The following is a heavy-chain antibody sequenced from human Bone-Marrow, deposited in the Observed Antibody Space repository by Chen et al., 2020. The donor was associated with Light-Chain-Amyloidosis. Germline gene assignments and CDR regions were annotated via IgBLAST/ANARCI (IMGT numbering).Heavy chain of an antibody. V-gene: IGHV5-51*01. CDR2: IYPDDSDA. CDR3: ARRRDGYNFDY. J-gene: IGHJ4*02. Sequence: EVQLEQSGPEVKKPGESLKISCKGSGYTFPNYWIGRVRQMPGKGLEWMGVIYPDDSDARYSPSFEGQVTISADKSFTTAYLQWRSLKASDTAMYYCARRRDGYNFDYWGQGTLVTVSS. D-gene: IGHD5-12*01. CDR1: GYTFPNYW.